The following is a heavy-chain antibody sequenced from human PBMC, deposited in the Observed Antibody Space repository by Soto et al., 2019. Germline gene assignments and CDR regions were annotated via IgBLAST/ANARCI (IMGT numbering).Heavy chain of an antibody. D-gene: IGHD3-22*01. Sequence: QSQTLSLTCAISGDSVSSNSAAWNWIRQSPSRGLEWLGRTYYRSKWYNDYAVSVKSRITIKPVTSKNQFSLQLYSVTPEDTAVYDGARGLLRYYDSIGAHFYIWGQGTLVTVSS. J-gene: IGHJ4*02. V-gene: IGHV6-1*01. CDR3: ARGLLRYYDSIGAHFYI. CDR1: GDSVSSNSAA. CDR2: TYYRSKWYN.